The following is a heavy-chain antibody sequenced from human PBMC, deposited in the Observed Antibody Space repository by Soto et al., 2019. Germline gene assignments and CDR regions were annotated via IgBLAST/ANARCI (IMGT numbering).Heavy chain of an antibody. CDR3: ARGVVVVPAASYWFDP. J-gene: IGHJ5*02. CDR2: INPNSGGT. CDR1: GYTFTGYY. V-gene: IGHV1-2*02. Sequence: ASVKVSCKASGYTFTGYYMHWVRQAPGQGLEWMGWINPNSGGTNYAQKFQGRVTMTRDTSISTAYMELSRLRSDDTAVYYCARGVVVVPAASYWFDPWGQGTLVTVSS. D-gene: IGHD2-2*01.